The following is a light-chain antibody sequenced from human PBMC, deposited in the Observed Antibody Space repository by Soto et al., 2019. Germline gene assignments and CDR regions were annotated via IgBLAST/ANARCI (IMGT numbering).Light chain of an antibody. CDR2: PAS. Sequence: EVVLTQSPATMSVAPGDTATLSCRASERFSSALAWYQQKPGQAPRLLIYPASTRATGVPDRFSCSGSGSGFGLTISSRESDDAAFYFCQRHIHWPPYTFGQGTKLEIK. CDR3: QRHIHWPPYT. V-gene: IGKV3-15*01. CDR1: ERFSSA. J-gene: IGKJ2*01.